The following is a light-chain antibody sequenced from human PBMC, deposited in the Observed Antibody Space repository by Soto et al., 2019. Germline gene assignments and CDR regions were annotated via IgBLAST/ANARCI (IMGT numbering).Light chain of an antibody. CDR2: DAS. V-gene: IGKV1-33*01. Sequence: DIPSTQSPSSLSASVGDRVTITCQASQNINNYLNWYQQKPGRAPKLLIYDASNLEAGVPSRFRGSGSGTDFTFTISRLQPEDIATYYCQQYENRPTFGQGTRLENK. CDR1: QNINNY. J-gene: IGKJ5*01. CDR3: QQYENRPT.